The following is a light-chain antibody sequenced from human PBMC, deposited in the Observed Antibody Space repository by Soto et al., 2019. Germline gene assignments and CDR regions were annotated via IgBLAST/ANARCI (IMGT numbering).Light chain of an antibody. CDR3: QQFGTSPPST. CDR1: QSVSSNY. V-gene: IGKV3-20*01. J-gene: IGKJ5*01. Sequence: EIVLTQSPGTLSLSPGERATLSCRASQSVSSNYLAWYQQKPGQAPRLLIYGASSRATAIPDRFSGSGSGTDFALTIRRLEPEDFAVYYCQQFGTSPPSTFGQGTRLEIK. CDR2: GAS.